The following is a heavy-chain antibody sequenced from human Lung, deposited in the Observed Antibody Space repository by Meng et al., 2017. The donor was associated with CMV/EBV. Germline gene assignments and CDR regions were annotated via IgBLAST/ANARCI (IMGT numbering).Heavy chain of an antibody. CDR2: IRSKANSYAT. D-gene: IGHD2-2*01. Sequence: GEXXKISCAASGFTFSGSAMHWVRQASGKGLEWVGRIRSKANSYATAYAASVKGRFTISRDDSKNTAYLQMNSLKTEDTAVYYCTGYCSSTSCLLYYYYGMDVWGQGTXVTVSS. CDR1: GFTFSGSA. J-gene: IGHJ6*02. CDR3: TGYCSSTSCLLYYYYGMDV. V-gene: IGHV3-73*01.